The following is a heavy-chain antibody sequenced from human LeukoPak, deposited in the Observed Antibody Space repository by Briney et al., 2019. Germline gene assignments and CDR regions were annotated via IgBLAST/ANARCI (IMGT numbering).Heavy chain of an antibody. V-gene: IGHV4-34*01. J-gene: IGHJ4*02. CDR1: GGSFSGYY. Sequence: PSETLSLTCAVYGGSFSGYYWNWIRQSPGKGLEWIGESNHSGSTNYNPSLKSRVTISVDTSKNQFSLKLSSVTAADTTGYYCARGFGSGWSTLFDSWGQGTLVTVSS. CDR2: SNHSGST. CDR3: ARGFGSGWSTLFDS. D-gene: IGHD6-19*01.